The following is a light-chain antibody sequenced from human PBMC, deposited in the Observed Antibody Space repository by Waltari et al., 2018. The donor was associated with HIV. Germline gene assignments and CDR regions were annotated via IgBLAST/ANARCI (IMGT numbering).Light chain of an antibody. CDR1: HSLQHSNGNTY. V-gene: IGKV2-24*01. CDR2: KVF. J-gene: IGKJ2*02. Sequence: DIELTQFPLSSPVALGQTVSLSCNSSHSLQHSNGNTYLSWLHQRPGQPPRLLVYKVFKLVSGVSGRFRGSGGGTDFRLDITNVQSDDAGTFYCMQSTEFPRTFGPGTRL. CDR3: MQSTEFPRT.